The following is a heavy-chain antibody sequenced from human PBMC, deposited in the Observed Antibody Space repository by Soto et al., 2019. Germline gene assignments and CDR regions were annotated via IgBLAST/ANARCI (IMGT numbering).Heavy chain of an antibody. V-gene: IGHV3-30*18. CDR2: ISNDGSNE. J-gene: IGHJ4*02. CDR1: GFTFTSYG. Sequence: GGSLRLSCAASGFTFTSYGIHWVRQAPGKGLEWVARISNDGSNEYYVDSVKGRFTISRDNSKNTLYLQMDSLRAEDTAVYYCAKGEVRGIIPSYFDYWGLGTLVTVSS. CDR3: AKGEVRGIIPSYFDY. D-gene: IGHD3-10*01.